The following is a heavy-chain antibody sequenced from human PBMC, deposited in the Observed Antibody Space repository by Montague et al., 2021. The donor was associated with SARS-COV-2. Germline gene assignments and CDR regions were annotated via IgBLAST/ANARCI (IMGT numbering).Heavy chain of an antibody. CDR3: ARGAGGGTTFGYDL. D-gene: IGHD1-7*01. Sequence: SETLSLTCSVSGDSIGSYNWSWIRQPPGKGLEYIGYIYYSGTNYNPSLTSRVTISVDTSNNQFSLKLSSVTAADTAVYYCARGAGGGTTFGYDLWGQGTMVTVSS. V-gene: IGHV4-59*01. CDR2: IYYSGT. J-gene: IGHJ3*01. CDR1: GDSIGSYN.